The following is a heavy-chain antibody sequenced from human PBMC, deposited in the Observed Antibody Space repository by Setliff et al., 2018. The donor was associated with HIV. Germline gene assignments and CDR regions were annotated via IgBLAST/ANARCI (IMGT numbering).Heavy chain of an antibody. CDR3: AKGPVSGVDL. D-gene: IGHD2-15*01. V-gene: IGHV4-34*01. CDR1: GGSLSDYY. CDR2: INRSGTP. Sequence: TSETLSLTCAVYGGSLSDYYWSWIRQPPGKGLEWIAEINRSGTPNYNPSLESRVTISVDSSKNLFSLKLTSVTAADTAVYYCAKGPVSGVDLWGQGTLVTVSS. J-gene: IGHJ5*02.